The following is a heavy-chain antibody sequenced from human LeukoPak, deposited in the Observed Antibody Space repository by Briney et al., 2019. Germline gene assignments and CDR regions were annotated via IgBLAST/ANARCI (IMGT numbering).Heavy chain of an antibody. J-gene: IGHJ4*02. CDR2: ISSSSSYI. CDR1: GFTFSSYS. D-gene: IGHD5-12*01. Sequence: PGGSLKLSCAASGFTFSSYSMNWVRQAPGKGLEWVASISSSSSYIYYADSVKGRFTISRDNAKNSLYLQMNSLRAEDTALYYCAKDRRGYSGYDGVDSWGQGTLVTVSA. CDR3: AKDRRGYSGYDGVDS. V-gene: IGHV3-21*04.